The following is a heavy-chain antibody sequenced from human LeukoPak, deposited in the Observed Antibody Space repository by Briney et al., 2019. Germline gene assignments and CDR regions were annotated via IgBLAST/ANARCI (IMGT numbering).Heavy chain of an antibody. D-gene: IGHD3-10*01. J-gene: IGHJ4*02. CDR1: GFTFSSYA. CDR3: ARDHVTYYYGSGSSPFY. V-gene: IGHV3-30*04. Sequence: GRSLRLSCAASGFTFSSYAMHWVRQPPGKGLEWVAVISYDGSNKYYADSVKGRFTISRDNSKNTLYLQMNSLRAEDTAVYYCARDHVTYYYGSGSSPFYWGQGTLVTVSS. CDR2: ISYDGSNK.